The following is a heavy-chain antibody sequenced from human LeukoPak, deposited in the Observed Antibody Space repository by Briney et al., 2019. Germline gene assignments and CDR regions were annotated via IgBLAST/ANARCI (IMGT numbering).Heavy chain of an antibody. CDR2: MNPNSGNT. D-gene: IGHD1-26*01. J-gene: IGHJ4*02. V-gene: IGHV1-8*01. Sequence: ASVKVSCKASGYTFTSYDIDWVRQATGQGLEWMGWMNPNSGNTGYAQKFQGRVTMTRNTSISTAYMELSSLRSEDTAVYYCARGGPGAAYFDYWGQGTLVTVSS. CDR1: GYTFTSYD. CDR3: ARGGPGAAYFDY.